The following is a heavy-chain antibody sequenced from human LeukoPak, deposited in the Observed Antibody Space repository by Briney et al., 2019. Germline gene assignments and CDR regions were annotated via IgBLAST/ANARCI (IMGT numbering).Heavy chain of an antibody. CDR1: GFTFSSYA. CDR2: ISGSGGST. D-gene: IGHD1-26*01. V-gene: IGHV3-23*01. Sequence: GGSLRLSCAASGFTFSSYAMSWVRQAPGKGLEWVSTISGSGGSTYYADSVKGRFAISRDNSKNTLYLQMNSLRAEDTAVYYCAKTMGAIDHDYWGQGTLVTVSS. CDR3: AKTMGAIDHDY. J-gene: IGHJ4*02.